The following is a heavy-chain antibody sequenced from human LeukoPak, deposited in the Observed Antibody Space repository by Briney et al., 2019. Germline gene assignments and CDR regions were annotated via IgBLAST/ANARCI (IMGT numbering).Heavy chain of an antibody. D-gene: IGHD2-2*02. CDR1: GYTFTSYD. V-gene: IGHV1-8*03. Sequence: GASVKVSCKASGYTFTSYDINWVRQATGQGLEWMGWMNPNSGNTGYAQKFQGRVTITRNTSISTVYLELSSLRSEDTAVYYCARGPKIGYCSSTSCYSSSYYYMDVWGKGTTVTVSS. CDR2: MNPNSGNT. CDR3: ARGPKIGYCSSTSCYSSSYYYMDV. J-gene: IGHJ6*03.